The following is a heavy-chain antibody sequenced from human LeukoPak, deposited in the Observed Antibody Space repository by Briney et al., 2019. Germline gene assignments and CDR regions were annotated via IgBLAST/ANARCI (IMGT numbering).Heavy chain of an antibody. Sequence: ASVKVSCKTSGYTFTSYAMHWVRQAPGQRLEWMGWINAGNGNTKYSQKFQGRVTITRDTSASTAYMEVSSLRSEDTAVYYLARDPYSSSWPFAEHFQHWGQGTLVTVSS. J-gene: IGHJ1*01. CDR2: INAGNGNT. D-gene: IGHD6-13*01. CDR3: ARDPYSSSWPFAEHFQH. CDR1: GYTFTSYA. V-gene: IGHV1-3*01.